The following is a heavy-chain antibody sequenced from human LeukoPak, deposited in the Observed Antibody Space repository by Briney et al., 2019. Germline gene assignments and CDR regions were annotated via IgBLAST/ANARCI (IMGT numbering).Heavy chain of an antibody. D-gene: IGHD1-14*01. CDR3: ARLPGHAY. V-gene: IGHV4-39*01. CDR2: IHYSGVT. J-gene: IGHJ4*02. CDR1: GDSMNRGSYF. Sequence: SETLSLTCTVSGDSMNRGSYFWGWIRQPPGKGLEWIGGIHYSGVTCYNPSLKSRVTTTKDTSKSQFALKLTSVTAADTAVYYCARLPGHAYWGQGILVAVSS.